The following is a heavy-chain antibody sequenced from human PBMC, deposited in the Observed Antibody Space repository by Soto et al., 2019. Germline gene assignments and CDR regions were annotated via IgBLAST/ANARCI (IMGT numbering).Heavy chain of an antibody. Sequence: EVQLLESGGHLVQPGGSLRLSCAASGFTFSDYAMSWVRQAPGKGLEWVSTISGRGFTTYYADSVKGQFTISRDNSNNTLFLQMTSLRAEDTALYYCAKSKRSYSYYFDSWGQGTLVTVSS. J-gene: IGHJ4*02. D-gene: IGHD1-26*01. CDR1: GFTFSDYA. CDR2: ISGRGFTT. V-gene: IGHV3-23*01. CDR3: AKSKRSYSYYFDS.